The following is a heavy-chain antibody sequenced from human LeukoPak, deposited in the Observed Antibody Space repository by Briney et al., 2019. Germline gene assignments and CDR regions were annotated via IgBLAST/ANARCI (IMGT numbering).Heavy chain of an antibody. V-gene: IGHV4-59*01. CDR1: GASIRSYC. D-gene: IGHD2-2*01. Sequence: PSETLSLTCTVSGASIRSYCWSWIRQPPGRGLEWIRYMYNSGSTYYNPSLKSRVTISGDTSKNQFSLKLTSVTAADTAVYYCARLGGPAAVDYWGQGTLVTVSS. J-gene: IGHJ4*02. CDR2: MYNSGST. CDR3: ARLGGPAAVDY.